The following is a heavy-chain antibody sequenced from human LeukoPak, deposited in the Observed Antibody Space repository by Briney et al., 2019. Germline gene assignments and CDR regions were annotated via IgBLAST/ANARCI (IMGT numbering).Heavy chain of an antibody. Sequence: GGSLRLSCAAPGFIFSGYSMNWVRQAPGKGLEWVSSISSSSSYIFYADSVKGRFTISRDSAKNSLYLQMNSLRAEDTAVYYCARVSGYGAYFDYWGQGTLVTVSS. V-gene: IGHV3-21*01. CDR2: ISSSSSYI. CDR1: GFIFSGYS. CDR3: ARVSGYGAYFDY. J-gene: IGHJ4*02. D-gene: IGHD5-12*01.